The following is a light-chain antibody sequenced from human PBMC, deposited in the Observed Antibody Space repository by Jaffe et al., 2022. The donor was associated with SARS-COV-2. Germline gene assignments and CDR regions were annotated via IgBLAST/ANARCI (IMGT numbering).Light chain of an antibody. CDR3: QSYDSSNQNVV. Sequence: NFMLTQPHSVSESPGKTVTISCTGSSGSIASNYVLWYQQRPGSAPTTVIYEDNQRPSGVPDRFSGSIDSSSNSASLTISGLKTEDEADYYCQSYDSSNQNVVFGGGTKLTVL. CDR2: EDN. V-gene: IGLV6-57*02. J-gene: IGLJ2*01. CDR1: SGSIASNY.